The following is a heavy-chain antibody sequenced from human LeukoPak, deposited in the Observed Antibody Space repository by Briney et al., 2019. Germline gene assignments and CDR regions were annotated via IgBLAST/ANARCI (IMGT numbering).Heavy chain of an antibody. V-gene: IGHV4-59*01. CDR2: IYYSGST. D-gene: IGHD3-22*01. Sequence: SETLSLTCTVSGGSISSYYWSWIRQPPGKGLEWIGYIYYSGSTNYNPSLKSRVTISVDTSKNQFSLKLSSVTAADTAVYYCARVVPDLYYYDSSGYYYYYGMDVWGQGTTVTVSS. CDR3: ARVVPDLYYYDSSGYYYYYGMDV. CDR1: GGSISSYY. J-gene: IGHJ6*02.